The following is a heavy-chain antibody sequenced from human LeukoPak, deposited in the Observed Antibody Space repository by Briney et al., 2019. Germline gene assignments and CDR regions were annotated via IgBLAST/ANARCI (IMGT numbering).Heavy chain of an antibody. D-gene: IGHD5-24*01. Sequence: GGSLRLSCAASGFTFSSYSMNWVRQAPGKGLEWVSSISSSSSYIYYADSVKGRFTISRDNAKNSLYLQMNSLRAEDTAVYYCARVMGGDGYNSSDYWGQGTLVTVSS. V-gene: IGHV3-21*01. CDR2: ISSSSSYI. CDR1: GFTFSSYS. CDR3: ARVMGGDGYNSSDY. J-gene: IGHJ4*02.